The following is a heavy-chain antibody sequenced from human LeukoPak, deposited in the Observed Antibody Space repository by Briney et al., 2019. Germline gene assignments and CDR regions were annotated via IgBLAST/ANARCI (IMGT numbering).Heavy chain of an antibody. D-gene: IGHD6-25*01. CDR2: ISGSGGST. CDR1: GFTFSSYV. J-gene: IGHJ4*02. Sequence: GGSLRLSCAASGFTFSSYVMSWVRQAPGKGLEWVSAISGSGGSTYYADSVKGRFTISRDNAKNTLYLQMNSLRAEDTAVYYCARLGSQGGVAALDYWGQGTLVTVSS. V-gene: IGHV3-23*01. CDR3: ARLGSQGGVAALDY.